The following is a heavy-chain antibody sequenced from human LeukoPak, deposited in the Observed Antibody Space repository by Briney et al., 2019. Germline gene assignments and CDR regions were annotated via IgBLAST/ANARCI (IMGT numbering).Heavy chain of an antibody. V-gene: IGHV4-4*07. CDR2: IYTSGST. Sequence: SATLSLTCTVSGVSISTYYWSWIRQPAGKGLEWIGRIYTSGSTNYNPSLKSRVTMSLDTSKNQFSLKLSSVTAADTAVYYCAREFVGATFDSWGQGTLVTVSS. CDR1: GVSISTYY. J-gene: IGHJ4*02. CDR3: AREFVGATFDS. D-gene: IGHD1-26*01.